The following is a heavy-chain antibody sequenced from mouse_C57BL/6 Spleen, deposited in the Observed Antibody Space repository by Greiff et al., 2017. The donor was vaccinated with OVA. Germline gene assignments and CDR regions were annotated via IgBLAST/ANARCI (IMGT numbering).Heavy chain of an antibody. Sequence: QVHVKQPGAELVKPGASVKMSCKASGYTFTSYWITWVKQRPGQGLEWIGDIYPGSGSTNYNEKFKSKATLTVDTSSSTAYMQLSSLTSEDSAVYYCARYYDYDGWFAYWGQGTLVTVSA. D-gene: IGHD2-4*01. CDR1: GYTFTSYW. CDR3: ARYYDYDGWFAY. CDR2: IYPGSGST. J-gene: IGHJ3*01. V-gene: IGHV1-55*01.